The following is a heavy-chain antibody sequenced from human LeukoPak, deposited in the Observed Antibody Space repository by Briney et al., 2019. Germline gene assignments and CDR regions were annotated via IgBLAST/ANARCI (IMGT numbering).Heavy chain of an antibody. Sequence: PGGSLRLSCAASGFTFSSYSMNWVRQAPGKGAQWVSSISSSRSYIYYPDSVKGRFTISRDNAKNSLYLQMNSLRGEDTAVYYCARGDGATPPDAFDIWGQGTMVTVSS. V-gene: IGHV3-21*01. CDR1: GFTFSSYS. CDR3: ARGDGATPPDAFDI. D-gene: IGHD3-10*01. CDR2: ISSSRSYI. J-gene: IGHJ3*02.